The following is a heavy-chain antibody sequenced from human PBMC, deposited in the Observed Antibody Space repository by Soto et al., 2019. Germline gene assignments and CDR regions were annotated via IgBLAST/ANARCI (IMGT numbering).Heavy chain of an antibody. D-gene: IGHD3-3*02. CDR1: GGTLSTSA. Sequence: QVQLMQSGAEVKKPGSSVKVSCKASGGTLSTSAISWVREACGGGLEWVVGIMPVFATPDNAEKFQGRVTISSDESTTTAYLALTRLTTDDTAVYYRARDKDRQQLGGNYYYILDVWGKGTAITVSS. CDR3: ARDKDRQQLGGNYYYILDV. V-gene: IGHV1-69*05. J-gene: IGHJ6*04. CDR2: IMPVFATP.